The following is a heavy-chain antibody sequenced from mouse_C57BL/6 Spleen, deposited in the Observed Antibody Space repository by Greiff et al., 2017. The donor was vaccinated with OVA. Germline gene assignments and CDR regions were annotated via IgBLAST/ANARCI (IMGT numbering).Heavy chain of an antibody. CDR3: TTASNYGTDWYFDV. CDR2: IDPENGDT. D-gene: IGHD2-5*01. Sequence: VQLQQSGAELVRPGASVKLSCTASGFNIKDDYMHWVKQRPEQGLEWIGWIDPENGDTEYASKFQGKATITADTSSTTAYLQLSSLTSEDTAVYYCTTASNYGTDWYFDVWGTGTTVTVSS. J-gene: IGHJ1*03. V-gene: IGHV14-4*01. CDR1: GFNIKDDY.